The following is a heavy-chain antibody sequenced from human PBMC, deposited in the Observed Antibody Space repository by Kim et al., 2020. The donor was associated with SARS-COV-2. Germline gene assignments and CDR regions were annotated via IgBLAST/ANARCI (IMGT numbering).Heavy chain of an antibody. V-gene: IGHV4-38-2*02. CDR2: IYHSGST. CDR3: ARGRPWQQLINPFDY. J-gene: IGHJ4*02. D-gene: IGHD6-13*01. CDR1: GYSISSGYY. Sequence: SETLSLTCTVSGYSISSGYYWGWIRQPPGKGLEWIGSIYHSGSTYYNPSLKSRVTISVDTSKNQFSLKLSSVTAADTAVYYCARGRPWQQLINPFDYWGQGTLVTVSS.